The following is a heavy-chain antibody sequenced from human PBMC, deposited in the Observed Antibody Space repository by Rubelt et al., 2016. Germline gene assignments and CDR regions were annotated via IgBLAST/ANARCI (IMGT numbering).Heavy chain of an antibody. J-gene: IGHJ4*02. CDR1: A. V-gene: IGHV3-30*04. CDR2: ISYDGSNK. Sequence: AMHWVRQAPGKGLEWVAVISYDGSNKYYADSVKGRFTISRDNSKNTLYLQMNSLRAEDTAVYYCARVGEGYDSSGYQYYFDYWGQGTLVTVSS. D-gene: IGHD3-22*01. CDR3: ARVGEGYDSSGYQYYFDY.